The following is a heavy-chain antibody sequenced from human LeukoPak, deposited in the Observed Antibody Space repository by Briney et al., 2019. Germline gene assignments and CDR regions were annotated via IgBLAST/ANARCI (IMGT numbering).Heavy chain of an antibody. J-gene: IGHJ4*02. V-gene: IGHV3-9*01. CDR2: ISWNSGSI. Sequence: GRSLRLSCAASGFTFDDYAMHWVRHAPGKGLEWVSGISWNSGSIGYADSVKGRFTISRDNAKNSLYLQMNSLRAEDTALYYCARGYCSSTSCYSGGTFDYWGQGTLVTVSS. CDR1: GFTFDDYA. CDR3: ARGYCSSTSCYSGGTFDY. D-gene: IGHD2-2*01.